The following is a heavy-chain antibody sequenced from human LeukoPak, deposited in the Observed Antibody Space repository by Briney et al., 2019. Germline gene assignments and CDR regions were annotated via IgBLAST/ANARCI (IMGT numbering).Heavy chain of an antibody. V-gene: IGHV1-69*13. CDR1: GGTFSSYT. Sequence: SVKVSCKASGGTFSSYTISWVRQAPGQGLEWMGGIIPIFGTASYAQKFQGRVTVTADESTSTAYMELSSLRSEDTAVYYCARARFSAALGYGMDVWGQGTTVTVSS. D-gene: IGHD6-13*01. CDR2: IIPIFGTA. CDR3: ARARFSAALGYGMDV. J-gene: IGHJ6*02.